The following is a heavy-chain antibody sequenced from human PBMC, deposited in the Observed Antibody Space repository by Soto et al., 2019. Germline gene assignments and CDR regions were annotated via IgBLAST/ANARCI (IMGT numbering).Heavy chain of an antibody. CDR3: ARQRTTVVTQASFDQ. Sequence: SETLSLTCIVSGESISSSSYYWGWIRQPPGKGLEWIGSIYYSGRTYYNPSFKSRVTISIDTSKNQFSLKLSSVTATDTAVYYCARQRTTVVTQASFDQWGQGALVTVS. CDR2: IYYSGRT. J-gene: IGHJ4*02. CDR1: GESISSSSYY. V-gene: IGHV4-39*01. D-gene: IGHD2-21*02.